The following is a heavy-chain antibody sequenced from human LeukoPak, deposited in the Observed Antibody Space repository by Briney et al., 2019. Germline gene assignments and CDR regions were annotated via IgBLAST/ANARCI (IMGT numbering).Heavy chain of an antibody. CDR2: ISSSSSYI. CDR3: ARVVVGAANWFDP. CDR1: GFTLSSYN. J-gene: IGHJ5*02. D-gene: IGHD1-26*01. Sequence: GGSLRLSCAASGFTLSSYNMNWVRQAPGKGLEWVSSISSSSSYIYYADSVKGRFTISRDNAKNSLYLQMNSLRAEDTAVYYCARVVVGAANWFDPWGQGTLVTVSS. V-gene: IGHV3-21*01.